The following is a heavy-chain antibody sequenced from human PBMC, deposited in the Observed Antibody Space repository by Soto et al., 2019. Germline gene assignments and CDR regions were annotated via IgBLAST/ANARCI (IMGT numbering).Heavy chain of an antibody. D-gene: IGHD2-15*01. J-gene: IGHJ4*02. V-gene: IGHV3-23*01. CDR3: AKDRVSGRPDFDY. CDR2: ISSSGGAT. CDR1: GFTFSNYA. Sequence: GGSLRLSCAASGFTFSNYAMTWVRQAPGKGLEWVSVISSSGGATHYADSVKGRFTISRDNSKNTLYLQMNSLRAEDTAVYYCAKDRVSGRPDFDYWGQGTLVTVAA.